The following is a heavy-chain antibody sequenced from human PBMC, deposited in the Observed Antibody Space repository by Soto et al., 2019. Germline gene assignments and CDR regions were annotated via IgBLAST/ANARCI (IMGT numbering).Heavy chain of an antibody. CDR3: AREYYDFWSVTFSYYGMDV. J-gene: IGHJ6*02. CDR1: GGSISRYY. D-gene: IGHD3-3*01. V-gene: IGHV4-59*01. Sequence: QVQLQESGPGLVKPSETLSLTCSVSGGSISRYYWTWIRQPPGRGLEWVGNIYSSGTTNYNPSLKSRVTISIDTCKNQVSLKLNAVTAADTAVYFCAREYYDFWSVTFSYYGMDVWGQGTTVTVSS. CDR2: IYSSGTT.